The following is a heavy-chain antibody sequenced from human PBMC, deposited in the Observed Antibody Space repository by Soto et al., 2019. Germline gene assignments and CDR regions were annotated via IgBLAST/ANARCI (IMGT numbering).Heavy chain of an antibody. CDR2: IDPSDSYT. D-gene: IGHD5-18*01. CDR1: GYSFTSYW. J-gene: IGHJ6*02. V-gene: IGHV5-10-1*01. Sequence: PGESLKISCKGSGYSFTSYWISWVRQTPGKGLEWMGRIDPSDSYTNYSPSFQGHVTISADKSISTAYLQWSSLKASDTAMYYCARLPPMVTYYYYGIDVWGQGTTVTVSS. CDR3: ARLPPMVTYYYYGIDV.